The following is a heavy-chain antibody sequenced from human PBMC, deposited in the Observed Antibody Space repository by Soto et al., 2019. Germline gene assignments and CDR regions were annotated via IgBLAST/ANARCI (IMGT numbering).Heavy chain of an antibody. CDR2: IYHSGST. J-gene: IGHJ5*02. D-gene: IGHD1-26*01. CDR1: CASISSTNW. Sequence: SVTLSLTCAIPCASISSTNWWSWVRHPPGKGLEWIGEIYHSGSTNYDPSLKSRVTISVDKSKNQFSLKLSSVTAADTAVYYCATKAWDPPRWFDPWGQGTLVTVS. CDR3: ATKAWDPPRWFDP. V-gene: IGHV4-4*02.